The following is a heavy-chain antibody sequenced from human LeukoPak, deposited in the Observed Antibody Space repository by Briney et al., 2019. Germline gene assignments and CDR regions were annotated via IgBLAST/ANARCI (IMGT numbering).Heavy chain of an antibody. D-gene: IGHD6-19*01. J-gene: IGHJ3*02. CDR2: TYTVGNT. CDR3: ARDGSGSDAFDI. CDR1: GFTVSSNY. V-gene: IGHV3-66*01. Sequence: GGSLRLSCAASGFTVSSNYMSWVRQPPGKGLEWVSVTYTVGNTDYADSVKGRFTISRDNSKNTLYLQMNSLRAEDTAVYYCARDGSGSDAFDIWGQGTMVTVSS.